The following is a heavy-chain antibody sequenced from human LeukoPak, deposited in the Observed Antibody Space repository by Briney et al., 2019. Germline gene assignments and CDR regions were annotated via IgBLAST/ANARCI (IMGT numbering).Heavy chain of an antibody. V-gene: IGHV4-30-4*08. CDR2: IYYSGST. D-gene: IGHD6-6*01. Sequence: PSQTLSLTCTVSGGSISSGDYYWSWIRQPPGEGLEWIGYIYYSGSTYYNPSLKSRVTISVDTSKNQFSLKLSSVTAADTAVYYCARVTASYSSSFDYWGQGTLVTVSS. CDR1: GGSISSGDYY. CDR3: ARVTASYSSSFDY. J-gene: IGHJ4*02.